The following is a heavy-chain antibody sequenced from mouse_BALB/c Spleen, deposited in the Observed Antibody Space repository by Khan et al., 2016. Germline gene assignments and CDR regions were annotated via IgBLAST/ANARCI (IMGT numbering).Heavy chain of an antibody. D-gene: IGHD1-1*01. Sequence: VQLQQSGPELVKPGASVKVSCKASGYSITDYNMYWVKQSHGKSLEWIGYIDPYNGGTSYNQKFKDKATLTVDKSSSTAFMHLNSLTSEDSAVYYCARDYYGSSYVTLFAYWGQGTLVTVSA. CDR2: IDPYNGGT. CDR1: GYSITDYN. J-gene: IGHJ3*01. V-gene: IGHV1S135*01. CDR3: ARDYYGSSYVTLFAY.